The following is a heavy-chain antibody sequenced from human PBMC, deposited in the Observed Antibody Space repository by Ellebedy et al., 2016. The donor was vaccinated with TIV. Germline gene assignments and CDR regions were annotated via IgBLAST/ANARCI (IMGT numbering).Heavy chain of an antibody. CDR3: VKDRRAAAGRIRYYFDY. CDR1: GFTFSSYA. Sequence: PGGSLRLSCSASGFTFSSYAMHWVRQAPGKGLEYVSAISSNGGSTYYADSVKGRFTISRDNSKNTLYLQMSSLRAEDTAVYYCVKDRRAAAGRIRYYFDYWGQGTLVTVSS. V-gene: IGHV3-64D*06. D-gene: IGHD6-13*01. J-gene: IGHJ4*02. CDR2: ISSNGGST.